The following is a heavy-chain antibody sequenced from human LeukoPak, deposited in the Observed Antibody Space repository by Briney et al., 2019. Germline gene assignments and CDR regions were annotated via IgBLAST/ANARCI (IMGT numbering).Heavy chain of an antibody. D-gene: IGHD6-6*01. CDR3: ARSVPQPIAARPSYAFDI. V-gene: IGHV4-59*01. J-gene: IGHJ3*02. Sequence: SETLSLTCTVSGGSISSYYWSWIRQLPGKGLEWIGYIYYSGSTNYNPSLKSRVTISVDTSKNQFSLKLSSVTAADTAVYYCARSVPQPIAARPSYAFDIWGQGTMVTVSS. CDR1: GGSISSYY. CDR2: IYYSGST.